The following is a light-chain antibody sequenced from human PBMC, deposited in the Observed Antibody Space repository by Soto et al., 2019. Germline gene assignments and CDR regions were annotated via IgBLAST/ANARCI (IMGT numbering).Light chain of an antibody. CDR3: MQALQTPT. CDR1: QSLLHRNGYNY. V-gene: IGKV2-28*01. Sequence: DLVMTQSPLSLPVTPGEPASISCRSSQSLLHRNGYNYLDWYLQKPGQSPQLLIYLGSNRASGVPDRFSGRGSGTDFTLKISRVEAEDVGVYYCMQALQTPTFGGGTKVEIK. J-gene: IGKJ4*01. CDR2: LGS.